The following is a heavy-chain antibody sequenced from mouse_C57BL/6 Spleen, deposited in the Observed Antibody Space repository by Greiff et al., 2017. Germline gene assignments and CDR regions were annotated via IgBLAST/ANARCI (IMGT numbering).Heavy chain of an antibody. CDR2: INPGSGGT. CDR3: ARGAYSNYEGVY. D-gene: IGHD2-5*01. J-gene: IGHJ2*01. CDR1: GYAFTNYL. Sequence: QVQLQQSGAELVRPGTSVKVSCKASGYAFTNYLIEWVKQRPGQGLEWIGVINPGSGGTNYNEKFKGKATLTADKSSSTAYMQLSSLTSEDSAVYFCARGAYSNYEGVYWGQGTTLTVSS. V-gene: IGHV1-54*01.